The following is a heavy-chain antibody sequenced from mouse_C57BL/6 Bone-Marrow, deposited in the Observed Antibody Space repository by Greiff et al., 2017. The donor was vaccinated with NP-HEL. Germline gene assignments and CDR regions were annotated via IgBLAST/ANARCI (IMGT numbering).Heavy chain of an antibody. J-gene: IGHJ4*01. V-gene: IGHV1-15*01. D-gene: IGHD2-4*01. CDR3: TSYDYDGGYAMDY. CDR2: IDPETGGT. CDR1: GYTFTDYE. Sequence: VKLKQSGAELVRPGASVTLSCKASGYTFTDYEMHWVKQTPVHGLEWIGAIDPETGGTAYNQKFKGKAILTADKSSSTAYMELRSLTSEDSAVYYCTSYDYDGGYAMDYWGQGTSVTVSS.